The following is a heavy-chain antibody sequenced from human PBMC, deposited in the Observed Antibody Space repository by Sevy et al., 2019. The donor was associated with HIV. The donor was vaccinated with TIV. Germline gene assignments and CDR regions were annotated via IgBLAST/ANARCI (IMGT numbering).Heavy chain of an antibody. CDR1: GFTFSSYS. V-gene: IGHV3-48*02. CDR3: ARLGTDSSGYEFDY. D-gene: IGHD3-22*01. CDR2: ISSSSSTI. Sequence: GGCLRLSCTASGFTFSSYSMNWVRQAPGKGLEWVSYISSSSSTIYYADSVKGRFTISRDNAKNSLYLQMNSLRDEDTAVYYCARLGTDSSGYEFDYWGQGTLVTVSS. J-gene: IGHJ4*02.